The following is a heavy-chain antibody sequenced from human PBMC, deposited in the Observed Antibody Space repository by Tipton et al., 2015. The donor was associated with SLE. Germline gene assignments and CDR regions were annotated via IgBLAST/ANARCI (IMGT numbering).Heavy chain of an antibody. CDR3: ALATRRGYYYYGMDV. J-gene: IGHJ6*02. CDR1: GGSISSSSYY. D-gene: IGHD3-3*02. CDR2: IYYSGST. Sequence: LRLSCTVSGGSISSSSYYWGWIRQPPGKGLEWIGSIYYSGSTYYNPSLKSRVTISVDTSKNQFSLKLSSVTAADTAVYYCALATRRGYYYYGMDVWGQGTTVTVSS. V-gene: IGHV4-39*07.